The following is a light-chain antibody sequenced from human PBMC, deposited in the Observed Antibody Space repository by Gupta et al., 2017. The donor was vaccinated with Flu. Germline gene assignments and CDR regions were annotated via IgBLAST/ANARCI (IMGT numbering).Light chain of an antibody. CDR3: HSAERSVASLV. V-gene: IGLV3-25*02. CDR2: RDT. Sequence: SYELTQPPSVSVSPGQTARITCSGDAWPKKYAYWYQQKPGRAPVLVVYRDTKRPSGIPERFSGSSSGTTVTLTTXGXQAEEEXDYYCHSAERSVASLVFGGGTKRTVL. CDR1: AWPKKY. J-gene: IGLJ3*02.